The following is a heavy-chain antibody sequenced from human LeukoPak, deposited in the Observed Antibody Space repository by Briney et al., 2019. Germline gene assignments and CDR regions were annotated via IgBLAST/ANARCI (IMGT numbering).Heavy chain of an antibody. J-gene: IGHJ4*02. CDR2: ISYDGSNK. CDR3: ARGAAGYGYVEIDY. CDR1: GFTFSSYA. Sequence: PGGSLGLSCAASGFTFSSYAMHWVRQAPGKGLEWVAVISYDGSNKYYADSVKGRFTISRDNSKNTLYLQMNSLRAEDTAVYYCARGAAGYGYVEIDYWGQGTLVTVSS. D-gene: IGHD5-18*01. V-gene: IGHV3-30*04.